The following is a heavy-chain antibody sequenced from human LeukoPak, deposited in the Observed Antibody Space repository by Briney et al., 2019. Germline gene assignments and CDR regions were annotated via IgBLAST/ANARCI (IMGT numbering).Heavy chain of an antibody. J-gene: IGHJ4*02. CDR3: ARVACCSSSRCYALYYFDY. V-gene: IGHV1-69*13. CDR2: NIPIFCTA. Sequence: ASVKVSCKASRGTFSSYAISWVREASGPGLEWVGGNIPIFCTANYAQKFQGRGTITADESTSTAYMELSSLRAEDTAGYYCARVACCSSSRCYALYYFDYWGQGTLVTVSS. D-gene: IGHD2-2*01. CDR1: RGTFSSYA.